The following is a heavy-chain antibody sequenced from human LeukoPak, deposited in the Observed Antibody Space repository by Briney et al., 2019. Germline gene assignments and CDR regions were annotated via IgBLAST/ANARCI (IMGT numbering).Heavy chain of an antibody. J-gene: IGHJ4*02. Sequence: PSETLSLTCAVYGGSFSGYYWSWIRQPPGKGPEWIGEINHSGSTNYNPSLKSRVTISVDTSKNQFSLKLSSVTAADTAVYYCARGPRYAYWGQGTLVTVSS. CDR3: ARGPRYAY. D-gene: IGHD1-1*01. CDR2: INHSGST. V-gene: IGHV4-34*01. CDR1: GGSFSGYY.